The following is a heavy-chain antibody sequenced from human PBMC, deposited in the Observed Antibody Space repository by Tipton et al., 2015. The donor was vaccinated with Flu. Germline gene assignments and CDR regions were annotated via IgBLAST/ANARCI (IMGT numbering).Heavy chain of an antibody. D-gene: IGHD3-22*01. J-gene: IGHJ4*02. CDR1: GYFINSGYY. CDR2: IYRTGST. V-gene: IGHV4-38-2*02. CDR3: ARVGPDSSGLD. Sequence: TLSLTCTVSGYFINSGYYWGWIRQSPGEGLQWIASIYRTGSTYYNPSLKSRVTMSVDTTKNLFYLKLTSVTAADTAVYYRARVGPDSSGLDWGQGTRVTVSS.